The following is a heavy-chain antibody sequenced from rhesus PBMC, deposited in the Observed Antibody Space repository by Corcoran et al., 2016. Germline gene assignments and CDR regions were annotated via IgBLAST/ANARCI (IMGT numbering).Heavy chain of an antibody. CDR3: ARQTYYNFWSGYYYFDY. CDR1: GFSLSTSGMG. D-gene: IGHD3-3*01. J-gene: IGHJ4*01. CDR2: IFCDDDK. V-gene: IGHV2-1*01. Sequence: QVTLKESGPALVKPTQTLTLTCAISGFSLSTSGMGVGWIRQPPGTTLEWLAHIFCDDDKRYTTSLKSRLTTSKDTTKTQLFLTMTNMDPVDTATYYCARQTYYNFWSGYYYFDYWGQGVLVTVSS.